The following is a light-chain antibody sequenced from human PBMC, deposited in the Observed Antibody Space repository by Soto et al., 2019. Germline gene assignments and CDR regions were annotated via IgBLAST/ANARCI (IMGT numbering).Light chain of an antibody. CDR1: QSVSSN. V-gene: IGKV3D-15*01. CDR2: DAS. CDR3: QQSDT. J-gene: IGKJ5*01. Sequence: EIVMTQSPATLSVSPGERATLSCRASQSVSSNLAWYQQKPGQAPRLLIYDASNRATGIPARFSGSGSGTDFTLTISSLEPEDFAVYYCQQSDTFGQGTRLEIK.